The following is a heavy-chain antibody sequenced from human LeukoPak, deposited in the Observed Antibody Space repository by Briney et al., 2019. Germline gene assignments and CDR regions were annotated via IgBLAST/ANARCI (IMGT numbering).Heavy chain of an antibody. Sequence: GGSLRLSCAASGFTFSSHGMDWVRQAPGKGLEWVSGISPSGGITYYTDSVKGRFTISRDNSKNTLYLQMNSLRAEDTAVYYCARDAYSYGYFDYWGQGTLVTVSS. CDR3: ARDAYSYGYFDY. D-gene: IGHD5-18*01. CDR2: ISPSGGIT. J-gene: IGHJ4*02. CDR1: GFTFSSHG. V-gene: IGHV3-23*01.